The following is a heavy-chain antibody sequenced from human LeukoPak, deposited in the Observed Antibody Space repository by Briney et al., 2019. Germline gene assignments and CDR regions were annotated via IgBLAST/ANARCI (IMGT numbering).Heavy chain of an antibody. CDR1: GFTFNSYG. J-gene: IGHJ4*02. CDR2: VSGGRGST. CDR3: AKDVVDCGGDCYSDGIFDY. Sequence: GGSLRLSCVTSGFTFNSYGMSWVRQAPGKGLEWVAAVSGGRGSTHYADSVTGRFTISRDSSRNTLYLQMNSLRADDTAVYYCAKDVVDCGGDCYSDGIFDYWGQGTLVTVSS. D-gene: IGHD2-21*02. V-gene: IGHV3-23*01.